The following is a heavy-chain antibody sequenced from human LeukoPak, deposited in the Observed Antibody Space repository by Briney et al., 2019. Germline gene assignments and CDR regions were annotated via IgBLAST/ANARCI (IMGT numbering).Heavy chain of an antibody. V-gene: IGHV3-21*01. D-gene: IGHD3-16*02. CDR3: ARGRTYDYVWGSYRWYSFDY. J-gene: IGHJ4*02. Sequence: PGGSLRLSCAASGFTFRSYSINWVRQAPGKGLEWVSSISSSSSYIYYADSVKGRFTISRDNAKNSLYLQMNSLRAEDTAVYYCARGRTYDYVWGSYRWYSFDYWGQGTLVTVSS. CDR1: GFTFRSYS. CDR2: ISSSSSYI.